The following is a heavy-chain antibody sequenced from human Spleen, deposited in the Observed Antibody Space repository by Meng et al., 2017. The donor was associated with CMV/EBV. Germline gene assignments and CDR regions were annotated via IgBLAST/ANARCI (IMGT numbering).Heavy chain of an antibody. J-gene: IGHJ5*02. CDR3: AATYYYDSSGYH. Sequence: ELELVGSGGGLARPGGTLSLSCAAYGFTFCSYSMNWVRQAPGKGLEWVSSISSSSSYIYYADSVKCRFTISRDNAKNSLYLQMNSLRAEDTAVYYCAATYYYDSSGYHWGQGTLVTVSS. V-gene: IGHV3-21*01. D-gene: IGHD3-22*01. CDR1: GFTFCSYS. CDR2: ISSSSSYI.